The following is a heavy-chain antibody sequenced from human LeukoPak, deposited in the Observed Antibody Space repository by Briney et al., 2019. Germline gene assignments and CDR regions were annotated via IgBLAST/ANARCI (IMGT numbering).Heavy chain of an antibody. CDR3: ARDASIFGVVIMAMEAFDI. Sequence: ASVKVSCKASGYTFTSYGISWVRQAPGQGLEWMGWISAYNGNTNYEQKLQGRVTMTTDTSTSTAYMELRSLRSDDTAVYYCARDASIFGVVIMAMEAFDIWGQGTMVTVSS. CDR1: GYTFTSYG. D-gene: IGHD3-3*01. J-gene: IGHJ3*02. V-gene: IGHV1-18*01. CDR2: ISAYNGNT.